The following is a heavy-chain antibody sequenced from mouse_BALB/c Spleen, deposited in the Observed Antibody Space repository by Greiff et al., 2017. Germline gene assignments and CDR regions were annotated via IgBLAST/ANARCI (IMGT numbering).Heavy chain of an antibody. J-gene: IGHJ3*01. Sequence: VQLQQSGAELARPGASVKMSCKASGYTFTSYTMHWVKQRPGQGLEWIGYINPSSGYTNYNQKFKDKATLTADKSSSTAYMQLSSLTSEDSAVYYCARGSGYDPAWFAYWGQGTLVTVSA. CDR1: GYTFTSYT. CDR3: ARGSGYDPAWFAY. D-gene: IGHD2-2*01. V-gene: IGHV1-4*01. CDR2: INPSSGYT.